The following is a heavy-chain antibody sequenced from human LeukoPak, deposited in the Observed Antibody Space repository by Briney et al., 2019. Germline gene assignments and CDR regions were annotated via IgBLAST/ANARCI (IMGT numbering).Heavy chain of an antibody. CDR3: VRQYSYDSSGYYPWDY. D-gene: IGHD3-22*01. V-gene: IGHV3-74*01. CDR2: INSDGSST. CDR1: GFTFSSYW. J-gene: IGHJ4*02. Sequence: PEGSLRLSCAASGFTFSSYWMHWVRQAPGKGLVWVSRINSDGSSTTYADSVKGRFTISRDNAKNTLYLQMNSLRAEDTAMYYCVRQYSYDSSGYYPWDYWGQGTLVTVSS.